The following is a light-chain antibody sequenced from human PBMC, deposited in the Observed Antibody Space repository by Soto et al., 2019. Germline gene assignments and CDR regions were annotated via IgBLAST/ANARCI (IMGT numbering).Light chain of an antibody. V-gene: IGLV2-14*01. J-gene: IGLJ1*01. CDR3: CSYTSSSTRLYA. Sequence: QSALTQPASVSGSPGQSITISCTGTSSDVGAYNYVSWYQQHPGKAPKLLIYDVSNRPSGVSNRFSGSKSGNTASLTISGLQAEDEADYYCCSYTSSSTRLYAFGTGTQLTVL. CDR1: SSDVGAYNY. CDR2: DVS.